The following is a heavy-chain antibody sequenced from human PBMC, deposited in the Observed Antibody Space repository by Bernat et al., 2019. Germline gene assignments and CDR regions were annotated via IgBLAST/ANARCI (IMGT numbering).Heavy chain of an antibody. Sequence: EVQLLESGGGLVQPGGSLRLSCAASGFTFTSYAMSWVHQAPGKGLEWVSAISVSGGSTYYADSVKGRFTMSRDNSKNTLYLQMNSLRAEDTAVYYCAKDDCAGDCHYWYFDLWGRGTLVTVSS. D-gene: IGHD2-21*02. V-gene: IGHV3-23*01. J-gene: IGHJ2*01. CDR2: ISVSGGST. CDR3: AKDDCAGDCHYWYFDL. CDR1: GFTFTSYA.